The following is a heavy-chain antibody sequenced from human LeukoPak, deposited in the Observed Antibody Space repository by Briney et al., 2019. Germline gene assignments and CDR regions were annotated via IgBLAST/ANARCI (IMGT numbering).Heavy chain of an antibody. V-gene: IGHV4-59*01. CDR3: ARVKGVVTAILDY. Sequence: PSETLSLTCTVSGASISSYYWSWIRQPPGKGLEWIGYIYSSGSTNYNPSLKSRVTFSVDTSKNQFSLKLISVTAADTAVYYCARVKGVVTAILDYWGQGTLVTVSS. J-gene: IGHJ4*02. CDR1: GASISSYY. D-gene: IGHD2-21*02. CDR2: IYSSGST.